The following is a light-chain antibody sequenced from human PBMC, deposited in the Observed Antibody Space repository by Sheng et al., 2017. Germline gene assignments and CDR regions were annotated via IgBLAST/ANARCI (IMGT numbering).Light chain of an antibody. CDR2: DTN. Sequence: QAVVTQEPSLTVSPGGTITLTCGSSTGAVTSGHYPYWFQLKPGQAPRTLIIDTNNKQLLADCPGPSASLLGGESCPRQFRVAQPEDEADYYCLLTYSGGRRVFGGGTRLTV. CDR1: TGAVTSGHY. J-gene: IGLJ3*02. V-gene: IGLV7-46*01. CDR3: LLTYSGGRRV.